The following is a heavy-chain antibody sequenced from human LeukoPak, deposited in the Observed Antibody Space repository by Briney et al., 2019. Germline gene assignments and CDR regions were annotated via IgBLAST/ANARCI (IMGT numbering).Heavy chain of an antibody. J-gene: IGHJ4*02. CDR3: ARDRSSTIFGVVTPLDY. CDR1: GFTFSDYY. Sequence: GGSLRLSCAASGFTFSDYYMSWIRQAPGKGLEWVSYISSSGSTIYYADSVKGRFTTSRDNAKNSLYLQMNSLRAEDTAVYYCARDRSSTIFGVVTPLDYWGQGTLVTVSS. CDR2: ISSSGSTI. V-gene: IGHV3-11*01. D-gene: IGHD3-3*01.